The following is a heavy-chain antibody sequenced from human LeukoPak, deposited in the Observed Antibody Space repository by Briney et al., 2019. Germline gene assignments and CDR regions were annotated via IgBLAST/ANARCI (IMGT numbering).Heavy chain of an antibody. J-gene: IGHJ4*02. CDR1: GGSISSGDYY. V-gene: IGHV4-30-4*01. Sequence: PSQTLSLTCTVSGGSISSGDYYWSWIRQPPGKGLEWIGYIYYSGSTYYNPSLKGRVTISVDTSKNQFSLKLSSVTAADTAVYYCARHRPIAAAGWDSWGQGTLVPVSS. CDR2: IYYSGST. D-gene: IGHD6-13*01. CDR3: ARHRPIAAAGWDS.